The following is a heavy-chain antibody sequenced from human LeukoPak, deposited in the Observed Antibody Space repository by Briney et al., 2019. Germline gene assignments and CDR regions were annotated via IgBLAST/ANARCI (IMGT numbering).Heavy chain of an antibody. D-gene: IGHD3-10*01. J-gene: IGHJ6*02. CDR1: GFTFSSYA. Sequence: GGSLRLSCSASGFTFSSYAMHWVRQAPGKGLEYVSAISSNGGSTYYADAVKGRFTISRDNSKNTLYLQMNSLRTEDTAVHYCAKDHVIMVRGGYFSMDVWGQGTTVIVSS. CDR3: AKDHVIMVRGGYFSMDV. CDR2: ISSNGGST. V-gene: IGHV3-64*04.